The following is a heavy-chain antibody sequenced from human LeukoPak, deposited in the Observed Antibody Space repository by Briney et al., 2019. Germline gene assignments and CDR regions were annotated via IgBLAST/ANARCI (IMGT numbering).Heavy chain of an antibody. V-gene: IGHV4-4*07. CDR1: GGSISGYY. CDR2: IYTSGST. J-gene: IGHJ3*02. CDR3: ASGIDGYTDDAFDI. D-gene: IGHD5-24*01. Sequence: LETLSLTCTVSGGSISGYYWSWIPQRAGKGLEWIGRIYTSGSTNYNPSLKSRVTMSVDTSKNQFSLKQSSVTAADTAVYYCASGIDGYTDDAFDIWGQGTLVTVSS.